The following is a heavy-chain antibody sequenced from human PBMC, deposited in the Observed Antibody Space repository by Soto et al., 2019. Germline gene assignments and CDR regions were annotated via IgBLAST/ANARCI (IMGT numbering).Heavy chain of an antibody. J-gene: IGHJ4*02. CDR1: VGSISSGGPY. D-gene: IGHD3-3*01. V-gene: IGHV4-31*03. CDR3: ATDYEGYFDY. CDR2: IYYSGST. Sequence: SETLPFTCTVSVGSISSGGPYWSWIRHHPGKGQEWIGYIYYSGSTYYNPCLKSRVTISVDTCKNQFSLKLSSVTAADTAVYYCATDYEGYFDYWGQGTLVTVSS.